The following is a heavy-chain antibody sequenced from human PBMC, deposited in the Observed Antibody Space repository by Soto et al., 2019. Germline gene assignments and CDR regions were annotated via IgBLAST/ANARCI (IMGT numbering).Heavy chain of an antibody. CDR1: GDTFTTYD. V-gene: IGHV1-18*01. CDR3: ARDPYNVLMVNAPNLYGMDV. Sequence: ASVKVSCKASGDTFTTYDISWVRQAPGQGLEWMGRISTYNGNTNYPQSLQGRLTLTTDTSTTTAYMELRSLRSDDTAVYYCARDPYNVLMVNAPNLYGMDVWGQGTTVTVSS. CDR2: ISTYNGNT. D-gene: IGHD2-8*01. J-gene: IGHJ6*02.